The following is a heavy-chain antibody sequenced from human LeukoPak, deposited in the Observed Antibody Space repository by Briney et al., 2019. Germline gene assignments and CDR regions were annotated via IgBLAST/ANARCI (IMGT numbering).Heavy chain of an antibody. V-gene: IGHV1-2*02. CDR2: INPNSGGT. CDR3: ARLSGSYVSHFDY. J-gene: IGHJ4*02. D-gene: IGHD1-26*01. CDR1: GYTFTDYY. Sequence: GASVKVSCKASGYTFTDYYMHWMRQAPGQGLEWMGWINPNSGGTNYAQKFQGRVTMTRDSSISTAYMELSRLRSDDTAVYYCARLSGSYVSHFDYWGQGTLVTVSS.